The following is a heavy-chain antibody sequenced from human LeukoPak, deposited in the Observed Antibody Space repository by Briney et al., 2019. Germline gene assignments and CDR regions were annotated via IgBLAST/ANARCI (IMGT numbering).Heavy chain of an antibody. V-gene: IGHV3-30*02. CDR2: IRYDGSEK. D-gene: IGHD6-13*01. Sequence: GGSLRLSCAASGFNFNSYDMQWVRQSPGKGLEWVTFIRYDGSEKYYVDPVEGRFTISRDNSKNTLYLQMNSLRAEDTAVYYCATSVTGNSSPFYYWGQGTLVTVSP. J-gene: IGHJ4*02. CDR1: GFNFNSYD. CDR3: ATSVTGNSSPFYY.